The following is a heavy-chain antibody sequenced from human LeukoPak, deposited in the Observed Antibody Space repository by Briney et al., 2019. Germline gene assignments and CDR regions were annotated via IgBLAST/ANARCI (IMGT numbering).Heavy chain of an antibody. CDR3: ARGRYGDYAAFDI. Sequence: PSETLSLTCTVSGGSISSTRYYWGWIRQPPGKGLEWIGYIYHSGSTYYNPSLKSRVTISVDRSKNQFSLKLSSVTAADTAVYYCARGRYGDYAAFDIWGQGTMVTVSS. CDR1: GGSISSTRYY. CDR2: IYHSGST. J-gene: IGHJ3*02. D-gene: IGHD4-17*01. V-gene: IGHV4-39*07.